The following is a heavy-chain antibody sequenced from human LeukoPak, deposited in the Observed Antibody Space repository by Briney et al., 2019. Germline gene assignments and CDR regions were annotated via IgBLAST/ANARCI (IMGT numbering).Heavy chain of an antibody. Sequence: GGSLRLSCAASDFTFSDSAIHWVRQAPGKGLEWVGRLRSKANGYATSYGASAKGRLTISRDDSKNTADLQMNDLRTEDTAVYYCTGLRSDTTGGYYYFMDVWGKGTTVIVSS. CDR2: LRSKANGYAT. J-gene: IGHJ6*03. D-gene: IGHD1-1*01. CDR1: DFTFSDSA. CDR3: TGLRSDTTGGYYYFMDV. V-gene: IGHV3-73*01.